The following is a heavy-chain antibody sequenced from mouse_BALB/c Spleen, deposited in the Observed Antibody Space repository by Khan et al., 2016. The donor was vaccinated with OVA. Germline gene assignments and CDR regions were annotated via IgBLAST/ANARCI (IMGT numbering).Heavy chain of an antibody. V-gene: IGHV1-4*01. CDR3: VRDGAYHRNDGWFAY. CDR2: INPSNGYT. J-gene: IGHJ3*01. D-gene: IGHD2-14*01. Sequence: QVQLQQSGAELARPGASVKMSCKASGYTFPSYTIHWIKLRPGQGLEWIGFINPSNGYTNYNQKFKDKATLTADQSSTTVYMQLSSLTSDDSAVYNCVRDGAYHRNDGWFAYWGQGTLVTVSA. CDR1: GYTFPSYT.